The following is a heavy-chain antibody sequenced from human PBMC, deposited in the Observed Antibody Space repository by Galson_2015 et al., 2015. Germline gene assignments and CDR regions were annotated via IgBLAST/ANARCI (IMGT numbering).Heavy chain of an antibody. Sequence: SLRLSCAASGFTFSSYGMHWVRQAPGKGLEWVAVIWYDGSNKYYADSVKGRFTISRDNSKNTLYLQMNSLRAEDTAVYYCARDTIDCSGGSCYRSLDYWGQGTLVTVSS. D-gene: IGHD2-15*01. CDR1: GFTFSSYG. J-gene: IGHJ4*02. V-gene: IGHV3-33*01. CDR2: IWYDGSNK. CDR3: ARDTIDCSGGSCYRSLDY.